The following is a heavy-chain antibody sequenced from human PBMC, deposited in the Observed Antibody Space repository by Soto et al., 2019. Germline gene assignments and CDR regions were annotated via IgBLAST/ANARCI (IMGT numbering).Heavy chain of an antibody. Sequence: LRLSCAASGFTFSSYAMSWVRQAPGKGLEWVSAISGSGGSTYYADSVKGRFTISRDNSKNTLYLQMNSLRAEDTAVYYCAKDLRRYCTNPDYWGQGTLVTVSS. V-gene: IGHV3-23*01. J-gene: IGHJ4*02. CDR1: GFTFSSYA. D-gene: IGHD2-8*01. CDR3: AKDLRRYCTNPDY. CDR2: ISGSGGST.